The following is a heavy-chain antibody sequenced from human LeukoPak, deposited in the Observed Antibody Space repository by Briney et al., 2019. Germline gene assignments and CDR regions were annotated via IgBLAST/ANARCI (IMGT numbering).Heavy chain of an antibody. J-gene: IGHJ6*02. Sequence: SETLSLTCTVSGGSISSGDYYWSWIRQPPGKGLEWIGYIYYSGSTYYNPSLKSRVTISVDTSKNQFSLKLSAVTAADTAVYYCARGFSSGYYPYYYYYGMDVWGQGTTVTVSS. V-gene: IGHV4-30-4*01. D-gene: IGHD3-22*01. CDR3: ARGFSSGYYPYYYYYGMDV. CDR2: IYYSGST. CDR1: GGSISSGDYY.